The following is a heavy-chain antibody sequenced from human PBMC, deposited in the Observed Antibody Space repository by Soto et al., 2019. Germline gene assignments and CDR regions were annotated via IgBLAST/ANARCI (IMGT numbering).Heavy chain of an antibody. CDR1: GYTFTSYG. J-gene: IGHJ2*01. CDR3: ARSPRLYDFWSGYPPSHFVILGNLTKRDRGGWYFDL. V-gene: IGHV1-18*01. Sequence: QVQLVQSGAEVKKPGASVKVSCKASGYTFTSYGISWVRQAPGQGLEWMGWISAYNGNTNYAQKLQGRVTMTTDTSTSTAYMELRSLRSDDTAVYYCARSPRLYDFWSGYPPSHFVILGNLTKRDRGGWYFDLWGRGTLVTVSS. CDR2: ISAYNGNT. D-gene: IGHD3-3*01.